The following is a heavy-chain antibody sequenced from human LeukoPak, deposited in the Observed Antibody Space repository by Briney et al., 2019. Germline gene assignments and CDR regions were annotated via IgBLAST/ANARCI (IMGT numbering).Heavy chain of an antibody. CDR3: AKVDRSDSGGYTDY. CDR2: ISGSAGST. V-gene: IGHV3-23*01. D-gene: IGHD3-22*01. CDR1: GFSFSTYA. Sequence: GGSLRLSCAASGFSFSTYAMTWVRQAPGKGLEGVSGISGSAGSTYDAGSVKGRFTISRDNSENTLYLQMNSLRAEDTAVYYCAKVDRSDSGGYTDYWGQGTLVTVSS. J-gene: IGHJ4*02.